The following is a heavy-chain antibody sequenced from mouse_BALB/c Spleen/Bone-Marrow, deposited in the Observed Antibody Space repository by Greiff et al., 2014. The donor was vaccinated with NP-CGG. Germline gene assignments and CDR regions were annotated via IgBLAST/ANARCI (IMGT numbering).Heavy chain of an antibody. CDR1: GFNIKDTY. CDR2: IDPANGNT. D-gene: IGHD1-1*01. J-gene: IGHJ3*01. V-gene: IGHV14-3*02. CDR3: ASYYYGSSLFAY. Sequence: VRLQQSGAELVKPGASVKLSCTASGFNIKDTYMHWVKQRPEQGLEWIGRIDPANGNTKYDPKFQGKATITADTSSNTAYLQLSSLTSEDTAVYYCASYYYGSSLFAYWGQGTLVTVSA.